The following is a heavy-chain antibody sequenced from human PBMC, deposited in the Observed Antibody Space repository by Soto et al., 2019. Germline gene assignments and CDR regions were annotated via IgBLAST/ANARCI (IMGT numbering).Heavy chain of an antibody. CDR2: MYSSGSP. J-gene: IGHJ4*02. CDR1: GDSISSSSDY. Sequence: SETLSLTCTVSGDSISSSSDYWGWIRQPPGKGLEWIGNMYSSGSPYYNPSLKSRVTISVDTSKNQFSLKLSSVTAADTAVYYCARTLYSYGPRFDYWGQGTLVTVSS. V-gene: IGHV4-39*01. D-gene: IGHD5-18*01. CDR3: ARTLYSYGPRFDY.